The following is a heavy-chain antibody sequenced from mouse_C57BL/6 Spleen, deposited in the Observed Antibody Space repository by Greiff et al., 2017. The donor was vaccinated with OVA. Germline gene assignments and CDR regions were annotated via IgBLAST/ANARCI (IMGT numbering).Heavy chain of an antibody. CDR3: ARIDYGTAWFSY. D-gene: IGHD2-4*01. Sequence: EVQLQESGPELVKPGASVKISCKASGYSFTGYYMNWVKQSPEKSLEWIGEINPSTGGTTYNQKFKAKATLTVDKSSSTAYMQLTSLTSEDSAVYDCARIDYGTAWFSYRGPGTLVSVSA. J-gene: IGHJ3*01. CDR1: GYSFTGYY. CDR2: INPSTGGT. V-gene: IGHV1-42*01.